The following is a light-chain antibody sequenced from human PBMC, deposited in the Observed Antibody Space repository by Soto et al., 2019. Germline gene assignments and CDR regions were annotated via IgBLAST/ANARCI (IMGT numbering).Light chain of an antibody. J-gene: IGLJ3*02. CDR2: GVS. Sequence: QSALTQPASVSGSPGQSITISCTGTSSDIGSHNFVSWRQQHPGKAPKFIIYGVSNRPSGVSNRFSGSKSGNTASLTISGLQADDEADYYCSSYTSTYIWVFGGGTQLTVL. CDR3: SSYTSTYIWV. CDR1: SSDIGSHNF. V-gene: IGLV2-14*01.